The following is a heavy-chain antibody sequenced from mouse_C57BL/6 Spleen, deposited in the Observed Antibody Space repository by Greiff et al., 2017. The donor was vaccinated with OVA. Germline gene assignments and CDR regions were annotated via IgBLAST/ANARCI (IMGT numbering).Heavy chain of an antibody. D-gene: IGHD1-1*02. Sequence: QVQLQQPGAELVKPGASVKLSCKASGYTFTSYWMQWVKQRPGQGLEWIGEIDPSDSYTNYNQKFKGKATLTVDTSSSTAYMQLRSLTSEDSAVYYCARGGNYSMDYWGQGPSVTVSS. V-gene: IGHV1-50*01. J-gene: IGHJ4*01. CDR1: GYTFTSYW. CDR2: IDPSDSYT. CDR3: ARGGNYSMDY.